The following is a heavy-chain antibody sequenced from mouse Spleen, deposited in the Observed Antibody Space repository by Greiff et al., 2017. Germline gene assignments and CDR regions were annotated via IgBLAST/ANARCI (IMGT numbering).Heavy chain of an antibody. V-gene: IGHV14-1*01. CDR2: IDPEDGDT. Sequence: EVHLVESGAELVRPGASVKLSCTASGFNIKDYYMHWVKQRPEQGLEWIGRIDPEDGDTEYAPKFQGKATMTADTSSNTAYLQLSSLTSEDTAVYYCTSVTTVVAKEAWFAYWGQGTLVTVSA. CDR1: GFNIKDYY. J-gene: IGHJ3*01. CDR3: TSVTTVVAKEAWFAY. D-gene: IGHD1-1*01.